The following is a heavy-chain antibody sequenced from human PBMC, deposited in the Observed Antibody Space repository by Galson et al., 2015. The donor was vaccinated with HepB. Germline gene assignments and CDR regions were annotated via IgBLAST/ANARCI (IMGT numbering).Heavy chain of an antibody. D-gene: IGHD6-13*01. V-gene: IGHV3-30-3*01. Sequence: SLRLSCAASGFTFSSFALHWVRQAPGKGLEWVALISYDGNNQYYADSLKGRFTISRDNSKNALYLQTNSLRGEDTAMYYCACHSSRWSTLIDNWGQGTLVTVSS. CDR3: ACHSSRWSTLIDN. J-gene: IGHJ4*02. CDR1: GFTFSSFA. CDR2: ISYDGNNQ.